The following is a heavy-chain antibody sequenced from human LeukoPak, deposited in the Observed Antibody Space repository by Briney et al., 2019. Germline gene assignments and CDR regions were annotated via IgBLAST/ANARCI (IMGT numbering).Heavy chain of an antibody. V-gene: IGHV3-33*01. CDR2: IWYDGSNK. CDR3: AREAIVVVPAAINWFDP. J-gene: IGHJ5*02. CDR1: GFTFSSYG. D-gene: IGHD2-2*02. Sequence: PGGSLRLSCAASGFTFSSYGMHWVRHAPGKGLEWVAVIWYDGSNKYYADSVKGRFTISRDNSKNTLYLQMNSLRAEDTAVYYCAREAIVVVPAAINWFDPWGQGTLVTVSS.